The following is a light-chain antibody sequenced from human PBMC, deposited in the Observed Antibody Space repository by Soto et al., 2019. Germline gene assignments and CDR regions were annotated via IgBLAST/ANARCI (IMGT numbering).Light chain of an antibody. V-gene: IGKV3-15*01. CDR1: QSVSSD. Sequence: EIVLTQSPATLSLSPGERATLSCRASQSVSSDLAWYQQKPGQAPRLLIYGASTRATGIPARFSGSGSGTEFTLTISSLQSEDFAVYSCQQYNNWPPTFGQGTKVDI. CDR2: GAS. CDR3: QQYNNWPPT. J-gene: IGKJ1*01.